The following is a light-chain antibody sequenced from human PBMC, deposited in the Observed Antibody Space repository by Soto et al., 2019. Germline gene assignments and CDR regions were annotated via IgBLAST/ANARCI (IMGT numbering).Light chain of an antibody. CDR2: DAS. J-gene: IGKJ1*01. CDR1: QAINRF. Sequence: VLTQSPATLSLSPGEKPTASSRASQAINRFLAWYQQKPGQAPRLLIYDASNRAIGTPARFSGSGSGTDFTLTISSLQPEDVATYYCQKYNTAPWTCGQGTKVDIK. CDR3: QKYNTAPWT. V-gene: IGKV3-11*01.